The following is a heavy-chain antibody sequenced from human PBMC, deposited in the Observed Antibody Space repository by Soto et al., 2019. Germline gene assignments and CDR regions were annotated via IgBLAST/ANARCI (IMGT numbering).Heavy chain of an antibody. V-gene: IGHV3-33*01. J-gene: IGHJ6*03. CDR3: ARVEEEVRGVIHYYYMDV. CDR2: IWYDGSNK. Sequence: GGSLRLSCAASGFTFSSYGMHWVRQAPGKGLEWVAVIWYDGSNKYYADSVKGRFTISRDNSKNTLYLQMNSLRAEDTAVYYCARVEEEVRGVIHYYYMDVWGKGTTVTVSS. CDR1: GFTFSSYG. D-gene: IGHD3-10*01.